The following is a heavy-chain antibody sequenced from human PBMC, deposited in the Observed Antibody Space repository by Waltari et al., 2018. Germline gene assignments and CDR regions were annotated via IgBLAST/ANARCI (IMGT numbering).Heavy chain of an antibody. CDR1: GYTYTAYY. D-gene: IGHD3-3*01. CDR2: VNPNKGGT. J-gene: IGHJ5*02. Sequence: QVQLVQSGAEVKKPGASVKVSCKASGYTYTAYYMHWLRQAPGQGLEWSGWVNPNKGGTNYAQKFQGRVTMTRDTAISTAYMELSRLRSDDTAVYYCARNRADFPIYGSWGQGTLVTVSS. V-gene: IGHV1-2*02. CDR3: ARNRADFPIYGS.